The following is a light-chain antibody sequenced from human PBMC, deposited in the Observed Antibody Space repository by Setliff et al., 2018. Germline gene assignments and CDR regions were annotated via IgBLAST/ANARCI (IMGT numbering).Light chain of an antibody. CDR3: SSYTSSSTRV. J-gene: IGLJ1*01. V-gene: IGLV2-14*01. Sequence: QSALTQPASVSGSPGQSITISCIGTSSDVGYYNYVSWYQQHPGKAPKLMIYEVSNRPSGVSNRFSGSKSGNTASLTISGLQAEDEADYYCSSYTSSSTRVFGTGTKGTVL. CDR2: EVS. CDR1: SSDVGYYNY.